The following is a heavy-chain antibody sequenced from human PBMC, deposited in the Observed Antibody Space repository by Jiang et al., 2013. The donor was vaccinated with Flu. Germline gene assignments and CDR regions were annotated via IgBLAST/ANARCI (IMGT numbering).Heavy chain of an antibody. CDR1: GYSISSGYY. J-gene: IGHJ5*02. D-gene: IGHD3-22*01. V-gene: IGHV4-38-2*02. CDR2: IYHSGST. Sequence: LLKPSETLSLTCTVSGYSISSGYYWGWIRQPPGKGLEWIGSIYHSGSTYYNPSLKSRVTISVDTSKNQFSLKLSSVTAADTAVYYCARDPNTYYFDSSGNYRNWFDPWGQGTLVTVSS. CDR3: ARDPNTYYFDSSGNYRNWFDP.